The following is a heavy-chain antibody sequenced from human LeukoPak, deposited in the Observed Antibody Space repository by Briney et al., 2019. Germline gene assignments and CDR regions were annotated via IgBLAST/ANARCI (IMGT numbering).Heavy chain of an antibody. CDR1: GFTFSSYG. J-gene: IGHJ4*02. CDR2: ISYDGSNK. Sequence: GGSLRLSCAASGFTFSSYGMHWVRQAPGKGLEWVAVISYDGSNKYYADSVKGRFTISRDNSKNTLYLQMNSLRAEDTAVYYCAKERPEGYYYDSSGRYFDYWGQGTLVTVSS. D-gene: IGHD3-22*01. CDR3: AKERPEGYYYDSSGRYFDY. V-gene: IGHV3-30*18.